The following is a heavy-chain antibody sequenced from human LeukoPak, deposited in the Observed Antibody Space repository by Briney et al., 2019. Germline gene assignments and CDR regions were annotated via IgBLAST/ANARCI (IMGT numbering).Heavy chain of an antibody. CDR3: ASPIAAADFDY. V-gene: IGHV4-39*01. J-gene: IGHJ4*02. Sequence: KPSETLSLTCTASGGSISSSSYYWGWIRQPPGKGLEWIGSIYYSGSTYYNPSLKSRVTISVDTSKNQFSLKLSSVTAADTAVYYCASPIAAADFDYWGQGTLVAVSS. CDR2: IYYSGST. D-gene: IGHD6-13*01. CDR1: GGSISSSSYY.